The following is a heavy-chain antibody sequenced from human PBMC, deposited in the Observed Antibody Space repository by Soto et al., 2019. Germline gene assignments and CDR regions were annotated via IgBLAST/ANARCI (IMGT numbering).Heavy chain of an antibody. CDR3: ARAGLAVSFFDY. D-gene: IGHD6-19*01. CDR2: IYYSGGT. Sequence: SETLSLTCTVSGGSISSYYWSWIRQPPGKGLEWIGYIYYSGGTNYNPSLKSRVTISVDTSKNQFSLKLSSVTAADTAVYYCARAGLAVSFFDYWGQGTLVTVSS. J-gene: IGHJ4*02. CDR1: GGSISSYY. V-gene: IGHV4-59*01.